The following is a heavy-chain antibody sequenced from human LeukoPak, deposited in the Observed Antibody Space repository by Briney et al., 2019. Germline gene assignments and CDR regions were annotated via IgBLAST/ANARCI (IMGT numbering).Heavy chain of an antibody. CDR3: ARDLTDCSSTSCPTDYYYYYYMDV. V-gene: IGHV3-21*01. CDR1: GFTFNSYG. D-gene: IGHD2-2*01. CDR2: ISSSSSYI. Sequence: GGSLRLSCAASGFTFNSYGMNWVRQAPGKGLEWVSFISSSSSYIYYADSLKGRFTISRDNAKNSLYLQMNSLRAEDTAVYYCARDLTDCSSTSCPTDYYYYYYMDVWGKGTTVTVSS. J-gene: IGHJ6*03.